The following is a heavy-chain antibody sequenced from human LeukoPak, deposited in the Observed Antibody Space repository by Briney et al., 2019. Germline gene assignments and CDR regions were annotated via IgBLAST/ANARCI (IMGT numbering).Heavy chain of an antibody. D-gene: IGHD6-13*01. Sequence: PSETLSLTCTVSGGSISRYYWRWIRQPPGKGLEGSGYIYYSGSTNYNPSLKSRVTISVDTSKNQFSLKLSSVTAADTAVYYCARDLPLPLRSWNDAFDIWGQGTMVTVSS. J-gene: IGHJ3*02. V-gene: IGHV4-59*01. CDR2: IYYSGST. CDR3: ARDLPLPLRSWNDAFDI. CDR1: GGSISRYY.